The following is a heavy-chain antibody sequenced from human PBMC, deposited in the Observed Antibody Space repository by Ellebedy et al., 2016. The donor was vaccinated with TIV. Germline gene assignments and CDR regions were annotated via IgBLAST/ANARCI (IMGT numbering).Heavy chain of an antibody. Sequence: GESLKISCEGSGYMFSTYWIAWVRPMPGKGLEWMGITYPGDSDTTYCPSFRAQVTLSVDKSINTVYLQWNSLKASDTAMYYCARRMGRGFKGKLPLDVWGQGTTVIVSS. CDR2: TYPGDSDT. D-gene: IGHD3-10*01. J-gene: IGHJ6*02. CDR3: ARRMGRGFKGKLPLDV. V-gene: IGHV5-51*01. CDR1: GYMFSTYW.